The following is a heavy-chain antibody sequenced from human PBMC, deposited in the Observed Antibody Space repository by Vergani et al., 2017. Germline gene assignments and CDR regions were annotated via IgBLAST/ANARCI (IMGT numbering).Heavy chain of an antibody. CDR2: IYHSGST. CDR3: ARVLRGGSGSYYFDY. CDR1: GGSISSSNW. J-gene: IGHJ4*02. Sequence: HVQLQESGPGLVKPSGTLSLTCAVSGGSISSSNWWSWVRQPPGQGLEWIGEIYHSGSTNYNPSLKSRVTISVDKSKNQFSLKLSSVTAADTAVYYCARVLRGGSGSYYFDYWGQGTLVTVSS. V-gene: IGHV4-4*02. D-gene: IGHD3-10*01.